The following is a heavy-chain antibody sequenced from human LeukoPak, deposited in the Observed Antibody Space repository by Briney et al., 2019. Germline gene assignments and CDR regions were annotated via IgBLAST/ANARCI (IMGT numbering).Heavy chain of an antibody. CDR1: GFTFDDYA. CDR2: ISGDGGST. CDR3: AKDKGSGWYFPRPDWYCDL. V-gene: IGHV3-43*02. Sequence: GGSLRLSCAASGFTFDDYAMHWVRQVPGKGLQWVSPISGDGGSTYYADSVNGRFTISRDNSKNSLFLQMDSLRTEDTAFYYCAKDKGSGWYFPRPDWYCDLWGRGALVTVSS. D-gene: IGHD6-19*01. J-gene: IGHJ2*01.